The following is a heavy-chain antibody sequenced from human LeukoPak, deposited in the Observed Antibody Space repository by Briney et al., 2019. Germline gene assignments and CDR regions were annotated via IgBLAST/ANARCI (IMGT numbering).Heavy chain of an antibody. J-gene: IGHJ6*03. CDR3: ARPGTTGYYYYMDV. V-gene: IGHV3-48*01. Sequence: GGSLRLSCAASGFTFSSYSMNWVRQAPGKGLEWVSYISSSSSTIYYADSVKGRFTISRDNAKNSLYLQMNSLRAEDTALYYCARPGTTGYYYYMDVWGKGTTVTVSS. D-gene: IGHD1-1*01. CDR1: GFTFSSYS. CDR2: ISSSSSTI.